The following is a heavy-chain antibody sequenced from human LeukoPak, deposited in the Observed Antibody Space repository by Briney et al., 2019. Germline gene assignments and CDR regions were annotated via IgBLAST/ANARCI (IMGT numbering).Heavy chain of an antibody. D-gene: IGHD3-22*01. CDR2: IIPILGTT. CDR3: ARDDYYDSSAYRENPFDV. V-gene: IGHV1-69*01. J-gene: IGHJ3*01. CDR1: GDTFSSYA. Sequence: ASVKVSCKASGDTFSSYAISWLRQAPGQGLEWMGGIIPILGTTNYAQKFQGRVTITADESTSTLYMELRSLSSEDTAIYYCARDDYYDSSAYRENPFDVWGQGTMVTVSS.